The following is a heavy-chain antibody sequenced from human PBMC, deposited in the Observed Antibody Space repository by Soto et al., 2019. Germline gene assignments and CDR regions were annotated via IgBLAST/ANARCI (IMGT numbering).Heavy chain of an antibody. Sequence: QPGGSLRLSCAASGFTFSSYGMSWVRQAPGKGLEWVSTISGSGGSTYYADSVKGRFTISRDNSISTAYPQWSSLKASDTAMYYCARPPGPKPYYFDYWGQGTLVTVSS. J-gene: IGHJ4*02. CDR3: ARPPGPKPYYFDY. CDR2: ISGSGGST. CDR1: GFTFSSYG. V-gene: IGHV3-23*01.